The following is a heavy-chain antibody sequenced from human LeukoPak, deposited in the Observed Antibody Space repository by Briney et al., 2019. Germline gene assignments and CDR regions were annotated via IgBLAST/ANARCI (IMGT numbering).Heavy chain of an antibody. J-gene: IGHJ4*02. CDR3: ARGVPPISIFGVVIRNGGYFDY. CDR1: GGSISSYY. CDR2: IYYSGST. Sequence: SETLSLTCTVSGGSISSYYWSWIRQPPGKGLEWIGYIYYSGSTNYNSSLKSRVTISVDTSKNQFSLKLSSVTAADTAVYYCARGVPPISIFGVVIRNGGYFDYWGQGTLVTVSS. D-gene: IGHD3-3*01. V-gene: IGHV4-59*01.